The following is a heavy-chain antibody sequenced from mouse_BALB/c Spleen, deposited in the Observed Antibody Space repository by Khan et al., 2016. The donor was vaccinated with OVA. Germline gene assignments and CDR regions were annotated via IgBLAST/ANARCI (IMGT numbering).Heavy chain of an antibody. J-gene: IGHJ3*01. CDR1: GYTFTSYW. V-gene: IGHV1S132*01. D-gene: IGHD2-1*01. Sequence: QVQLKQSGAELVKPGASVRLSCKTSGYTFTSYWIQWVKQRPGQGLGWIGEIFPGTGTTYYNENFKGKATLTIDISSTTAYIQLSSLTSEDSAVYFCARCYFGNYEFAYWGQGTRVTVSA. CDR2: IFPGTGTT. CDR3: ARCYFGNYEFAY.